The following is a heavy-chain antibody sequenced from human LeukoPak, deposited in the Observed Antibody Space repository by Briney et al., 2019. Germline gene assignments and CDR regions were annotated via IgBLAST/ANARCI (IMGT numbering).Heavy chain of an antibody. J-gene: IGHJ4*02. V-gene: IGHV3-23*01. CDR2: IFPSGGET. CDR3: ATYRQVLLPFES. D-gene: IGHD2-8*02. CDR1: GFTFSTFA. Sequence: GGSLRLSCAASGFTFSTFAMIWVRQPPGKGLEWVSSIFPSGGETHYADSVRGRFTISRDNSKSTLSLQMNSLRAEDTAIYYCATYRQVLLPFESWGQGTLVTVSS.